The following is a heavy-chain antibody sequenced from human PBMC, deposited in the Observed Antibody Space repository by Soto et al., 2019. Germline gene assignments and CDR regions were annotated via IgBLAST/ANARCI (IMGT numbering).Heavy chain of an antibody. CDR2: IWYDGSSE. Sequence: VGSLRLSCAASGFTFSNYGVHWVRQAPGKGLEWVAVIWYDGSSEYYTESVKGRFTISRDNSKNTLYLQMNSLRAEDTAVYYCARVPGSGTYYDNRIANDAFDIWGQGTMVTVSS. D-gene: IGHD3-10*01. J-gene: IGHJ3*02. CDR1: GFTFSNYG. CDR3: ARVPGSGTYYDNRIANDAFDI. V-gene: IGHV3-33*01.